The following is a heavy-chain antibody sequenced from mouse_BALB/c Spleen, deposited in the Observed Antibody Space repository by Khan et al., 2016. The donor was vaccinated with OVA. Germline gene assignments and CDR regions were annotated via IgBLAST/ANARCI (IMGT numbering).Heavy chain of an antibody. V-gene: IGHV5-12*01. CDR2: ICNRGSTP. Sequence: EVELVESGGGFMQPGGSLTLSCAASGFTFTGYYMYWVRQTPGKRLEWVAYICNRGSTPYYSDTVRGRFTISRDNAKNTLYLQMSRLQAEDTVIYYSAIYGYGSGLAYWGQGTLVTVSA. CDR3: AIYGYGSGLAY. CDR1: GFTFTGYY. J-gene: IGHJ3*01. D-gene: IGHD1-2*01.